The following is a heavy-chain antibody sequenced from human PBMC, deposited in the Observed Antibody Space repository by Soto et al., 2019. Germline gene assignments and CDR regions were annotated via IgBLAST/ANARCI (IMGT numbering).Heavy chain of an antibody. CDR3: AADEGYSSSSSYYYYGMDV. V-gene: IGHV1-58*01. J-gene: IGHJ6*02. CDR2: IVVGSGNT. Sequence: SVKVSCKASGFTFTSSAVQWVRQARGQRLEWIGWIVVGSGNTNYAQKFQERVTITRDMSTSTAYMELSSLRSEDTAVYYCAADEGYSSSSSYYYYGMDVCGQGTTVTVSS. CDR1: GFTFTSSA. D-gene: IGHD6-6*01.